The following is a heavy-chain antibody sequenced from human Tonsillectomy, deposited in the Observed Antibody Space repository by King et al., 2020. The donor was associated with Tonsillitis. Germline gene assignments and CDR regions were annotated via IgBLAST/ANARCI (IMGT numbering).Heavy chain of an antibody. V-gene: IGHV3-23*04. Sequence: VQLVESGGALVQPGGSLRLSCAASGFTFSRYAMTWVRQAPGKGLECVSAICGSAGSTYYADSVKGRFTISRDNSRNTLYLQMNSLRAEDTAVYYCAKLGFRSGWYGYFDYWGQGTLVTVSS. CDR2: ICGSAGST. CDR1: GFTFSRYA. J-gene: IGHJ4*02. D-gene: IGHD6-19*01. CDR3: AKLGFRSGWYGYFDY.